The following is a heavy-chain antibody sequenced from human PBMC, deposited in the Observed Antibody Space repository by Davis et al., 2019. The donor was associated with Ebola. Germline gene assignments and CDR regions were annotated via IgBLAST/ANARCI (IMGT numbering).Heavy chain of an antibody. CDR2: IYASGST. V-gene: IGHV4-4*07. D-gene: IGHD6-6*01. Sequence: GSLRLSCTVSGGSISFSYWSWIRQPAGKGLEWIGRIYASGSTNYNPSLKSRVTMSVDTSKNQFSLKLSSVTAADTAVYYCARDHYSSSSYFDCWGQGTLVTVSS. J-gene: IGHJ4*02. CDR3: ARDHYSSSSYFDC. CDR1: GGSISFSY.